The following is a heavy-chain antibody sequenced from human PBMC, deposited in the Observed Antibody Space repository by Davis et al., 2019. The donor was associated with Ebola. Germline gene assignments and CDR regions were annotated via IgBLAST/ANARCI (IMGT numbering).Heavy chain of an antibody. CDR1: GYTFTSYG. CDR3: ARDRIDITIFGVVITRWFDP. CDR2: MNPNSGNT. J-gene: IGHJ5*02. D-gene: IGHD3-3*01. V-gene: IGHV1-8*02. Sequence: ASVKVSCKASGYTFTSYGISWVRQAPGQGLEWMGWMNPNSGNTGYAQKFQGRVTMTRDTSISTAYMELSRLRSDDTAVYYCARDRIDITIFGVVITRWFDPWGQGTLVTVSS.